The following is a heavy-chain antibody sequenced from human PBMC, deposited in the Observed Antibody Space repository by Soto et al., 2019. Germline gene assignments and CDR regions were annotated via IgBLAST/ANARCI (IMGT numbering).Heavy chain of an antibody. D-gene: IGHD4-17*01. CDR2: TYYSGST. V-gene: IGHV4-59*01. J-gene: IGHJ5*02. CDR3: ARVILTTGTWFDP. Sequence: ASETLSLTCTVSGGSISSYYWSWIRQPPGKGLEWIGYTYYSGSTNYNPSLKSRVTISVDTSKNQFSLKLSSVTAADTAVYYCARVILTTGTWFDPWGQGTLVTVSS. CDR1: GGSISSYY.